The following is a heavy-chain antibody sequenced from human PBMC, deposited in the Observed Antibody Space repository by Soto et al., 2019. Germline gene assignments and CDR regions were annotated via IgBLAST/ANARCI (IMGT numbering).Heavy chain of an antibody. CDR3: ARGFSDCSSTSCSLYDYIWGSYRPPDLAFDI. Sequence: ASVKVSCKASGYTFTSYDINWVRQATGQGLEWMGWMNPNSGNTGYAQKFQGRVTTTRNTSISTAYMELSSLRSEDTAVYYCARGFSDCSSTSCSLYDYIWGSYRPPDLAFDIWGQGTMVT. V-gene: IGHV1-8*01. CDR1: GYTFTSYD. D-gene: IGHD3-16*02. CDR2: MNPNSGNT. J-gene: IGHJ3*02.